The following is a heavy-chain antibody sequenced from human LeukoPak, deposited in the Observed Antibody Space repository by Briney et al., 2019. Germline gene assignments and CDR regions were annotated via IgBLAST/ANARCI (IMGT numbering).Heavy chain of an antibody. CDR1: GGSISSGSYY. D-gene: IGHD3-22*01. CDR3: ARDSRITMIVVPFDI. CDR2: SYTSGST. V-gene: IGHV4-61*02. J-gene: IGHJ3*02. Sequence: PSQTLSLTCTVSGGSISSGSYYWSCIRQPPGKGLEWVVRSYTSGSTNYNPSLNSLATISVDTSKNQFSLKLSSVTAADTVVYYCARDSRITMIVVPFDIWGQGTMVTVYS.